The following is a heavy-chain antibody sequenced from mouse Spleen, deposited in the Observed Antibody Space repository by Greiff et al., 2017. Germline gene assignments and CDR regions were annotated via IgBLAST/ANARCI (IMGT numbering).Heavy chain of an antibody. J-gene: IGHJ4*01. V-gene: IGHV1-7*01. CDR1: GYTFTSYW. CDR3: ARPQLGYAKDY. D-gene: IGHD4-1*02. Sequence: VQLQQSGAELAKPGASVKLSCKASGYTFTSYWMHWVKQRPGQGLEWIGYINPSSGYTKYNQKFKDKATLTAEKSSSTAYMQLSSLTYEDSAVYYCARPQLGYAKDYWGQGTSVTVSS. CDR2: INPSSGYT.